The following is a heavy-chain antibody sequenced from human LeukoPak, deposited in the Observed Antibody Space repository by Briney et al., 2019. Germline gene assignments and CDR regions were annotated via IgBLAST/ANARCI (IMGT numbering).Heavy chain of an antibody. V-gene: IGHV3-23*01. CDR1: GFTFSSYG. Sequence: GGTLRLSCAASGFTFSSYGMSWVRQAPGKGLEWVSAISGSGGSTYYADSVKGRFTISRDNAKNTLYLQMNSLRAEDTAVYYCARGLYSVGATMTYWGQGTLVTVSS. J-gene: IGHJ4*02. D-gene: IGHD1-26*01. CDR2: ISGSGGST. CDR3: ARGLYSVGATMTY.